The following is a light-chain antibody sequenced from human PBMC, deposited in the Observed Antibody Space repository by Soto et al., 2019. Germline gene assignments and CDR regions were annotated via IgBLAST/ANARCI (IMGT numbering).Light chain of an antibody. CDR2: DAS. CDR1: QSISSY. Sequence: DIQMTQSPSSLSASVGDRVTITCRASQSISSYLNWYQQKPGKAPKLLIYDASNLESGVPSRFSGSGSGTEFTLTISSLQPDDFATYYCQQSYTYSSFGQGTKVDIK. J-gene: IGKJ1*01. V-gene: IGKV1-5*01. CDR3: QQSYTYSS.